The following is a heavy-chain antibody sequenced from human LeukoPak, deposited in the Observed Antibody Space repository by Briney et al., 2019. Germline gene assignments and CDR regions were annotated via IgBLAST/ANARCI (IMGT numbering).Heavy chain of an antibody. CDR2: SIPIFGTA. J-gene: IGHJ4*02. Sequence: GSSVKVSCKASGGTFSSYAISWVRQAPGQGLEWMGGSIPIFGTANYAQKFQGRGTITTDESTSTAYMELCSLRSEDTAVYYCARQYYYGSGSYYHFDYWGQGTLVTVSS. D-gene: IGHD3-10*01. CDR1: GGTFSSYA. CDR3: ARQYYYGSGSYYHFDY. V-gene: IGHV1-69*05.